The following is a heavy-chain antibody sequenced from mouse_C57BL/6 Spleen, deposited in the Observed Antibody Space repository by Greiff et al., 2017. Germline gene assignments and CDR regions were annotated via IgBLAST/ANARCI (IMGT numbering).Heavy chain of an antibody. D-gene: IGHD1-1*01. J-gene: IGHJ4*01. Sequence: QVQLQQPGAELVMPGASVKLSCNASGYTFTSYWMHWVKQRPGQGLEWIGEIDPSDSYTNYNQKFKGKSTLTVDKSSSTAYMQLSSLTSEDSAVYYCALVAKRDYYAMDYWGQGTSVTVSS. CDR2: IDPSDSYT. V-gene: IGHV1-69*01. CDR1: GYTFTSYW. CDR3: ALVAKRDYYAMDY.